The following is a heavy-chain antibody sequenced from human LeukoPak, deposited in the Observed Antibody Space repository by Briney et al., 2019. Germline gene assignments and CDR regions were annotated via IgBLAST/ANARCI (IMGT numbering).Heavy chain of an antibody. D-gene: IGHD6-13*01. CDR1: GGSVSSGSYY. Sequence: SETLSLTCTVSGGSVSSGSYYWSWIRQPPGKGLEWIGYIYYSGSTNYNPSLKSRVTISVDTSKNQFSLKLSSVTAADTAVYYCVRYSSSWYTHFYYFDYWGQGTLVTVSS. V-gene: IGHV4-61*01. CDR3: VRYSSSWYTHFYYFDY. CDR2: IYYSGST. J-gene: IGHJ4*02.